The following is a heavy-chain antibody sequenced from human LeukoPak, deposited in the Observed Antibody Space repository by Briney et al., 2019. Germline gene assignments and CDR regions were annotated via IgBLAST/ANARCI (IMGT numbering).Heavy chain of an antibody. CDR3: ASVWVPNDAFDI. V-gene: IGHV3-30*02. D-gene: IGHD5/OR15-5a*01. J-gene: IGHJ3*02. CDR1: GFTFTKFW. Sequence: GGSLRLSCEASGFTFTKFWMSWVRQAPGKGLEWVAFIRYDGSNKYYADSVKGRFTISRDNSKNTLYLQMNSLRAEDTAVYYCASVWVPNDAFDIWGQGTMVTVSS. CDR2: IRYDGSNK.